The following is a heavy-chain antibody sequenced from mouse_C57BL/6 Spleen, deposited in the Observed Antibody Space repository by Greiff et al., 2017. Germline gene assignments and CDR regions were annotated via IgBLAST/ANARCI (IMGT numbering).Heavy chain of an antibody. CDR2: IDPETGGT. Sequence: QVQLQQSGAELVRPGASVTLSCKASGYTFTDYEMHWVKQTPVHGLEWIGAIDPETGGTAYNQKFKGKAILTADKSSSTACMELRSLTSEDSAVYYCTSPLSYLDYWGQGTTLTVSS. CDR1: GYTFTDYE. CDR3: TSPLSYLDY. V-gene: IGHV1-15*01. J-gene: IGHJ2*01.